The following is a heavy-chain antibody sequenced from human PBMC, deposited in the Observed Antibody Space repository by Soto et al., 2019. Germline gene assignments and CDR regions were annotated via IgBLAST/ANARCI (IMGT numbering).Heavy chain of an antibody. V-gene: IGHV3-23*01. J-gene: IGHJ4*02. CDR3: ARNIPGATSPFEY. CDR1: GFTFSSYA. D-gene: IGHD2-2*01. Sequence: GGSLRLSCAASGFTFSSYAMSWVRQAPGKGLEWVSAIIASGDNIYYADSVNGRFTISRDNAENSLYLQMNSLRAEDTAVYHCARNIPGATSPFEYWGQGTRVTVS. CDR2: IIASGDNI.